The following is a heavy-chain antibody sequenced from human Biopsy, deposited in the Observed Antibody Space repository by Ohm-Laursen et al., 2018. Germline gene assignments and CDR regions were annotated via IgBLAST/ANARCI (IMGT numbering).Heavy chain of an antibody. V-gene: IGHV4-59*12. CDR3: ARDRDRRGWFDP. J-gene: IGHJ5*02. Sequence: SDTLPLTCTVSGGSISGSSWSWIRQAPGRGLEWVGYISYSGSTSNNPSLKSRITISVDTSKNQISLRVSSVTAADTAVYYCARDRDRRGWFDPWGQGTLVTVPS. CDR2: ISYSGST. CDR1: GGSISGSS. D-gene: IGHD1-14*01.